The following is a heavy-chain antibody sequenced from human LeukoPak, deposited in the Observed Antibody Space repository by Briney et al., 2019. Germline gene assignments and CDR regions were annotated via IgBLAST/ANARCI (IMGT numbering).Heavy chain of an antibody. CDR1: GGLFSSSY. J-gene: IGHJ4*02. V-gene: IGHV4-59*01. D-gene: IGHD2-2*01. Sequence: PSETLTLPCTVSGGLFSSSYWSWIRQPPGKGLEWIGHIYYSGNTNYNPSLKSRVTISVDTSKNQFSLKLSSVTAADTAVYYCAITLHCTSTNVTFNIDCWGQGRLVTVSS. CDR2: IYYSGNT. CDR3: AITLHCTSTNVTFNIDC.